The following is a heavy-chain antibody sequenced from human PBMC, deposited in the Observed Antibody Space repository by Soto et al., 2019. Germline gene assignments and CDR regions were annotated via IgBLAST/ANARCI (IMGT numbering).Heavy chain of an antibody. CDR2: IWYDGSNK. V-gene: IGHV3-33*01. CDR1: GFTFSSYG. D-gene: IGHD3-22*01. Sequence: GSLRLSCAASGFTFSSYGMHWVRQAPGKGLEWVAVIWYDGSNKYYADSVKGRFTISRDNSKNTLYLQMNSLRAEDTAVYYCARDLRGYYYDSSGYDGVEYWGQGTLLTVSS. J-gene: IGHJ4*02. CDR3: ARDLRGYYYDSSGYDGVEY.